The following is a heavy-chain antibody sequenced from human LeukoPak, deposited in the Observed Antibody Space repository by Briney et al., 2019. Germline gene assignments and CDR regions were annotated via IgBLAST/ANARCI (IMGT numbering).Heavy chain of an antibody. V-gene: IGHV1-69*13. J-gene: IGHJ4*02. CDR1: GYTITNYY. CDR3: AREDILTGYYQDY. Sequence: ASVKVSCKASGYTITNYYMHWVRQAPGQGLEWMGGIIPIFGTANYAQKFQGRVTITADESTSTAYMELSSLRSEDTAVYYCAREDILTGYYQDYWGQGTLVTVSS. D-gene: IGHD3-9*01. CDR2: IIPIFGTA.